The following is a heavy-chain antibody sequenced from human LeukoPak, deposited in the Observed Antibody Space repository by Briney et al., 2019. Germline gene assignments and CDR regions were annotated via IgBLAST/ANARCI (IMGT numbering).Heavy chain of an antibody. D-gene: IGHD3-10*01. CDR2: TYSADGT. J-gene: IGHJ5*02. CDR1: GLTVSFNY. V-gene: IGHV3-66*01. Sequence: GSLRLSCTASGLTVSFNYMTWVRQAPGKGLELVSLTYSADGTYYADSVKGRFTISRDNSKNTLYLQMNSLGPEDTAVYYCARVNSPREVRRVRGIIAGWLDPWGQGTLVTVSS. CDR3: ARVNSPREVRRVRGIIAGWLDP.